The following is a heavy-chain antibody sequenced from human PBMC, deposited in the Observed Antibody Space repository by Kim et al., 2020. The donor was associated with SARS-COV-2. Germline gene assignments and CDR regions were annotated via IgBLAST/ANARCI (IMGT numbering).Heavy chain of an antibody. J-gene: IGHJ6*02. CDR3: AKDRGGFWSGYPENYYYYGMDV. D-gene: IGHD3-3*01. Sequence: GGSLRLSCAASGFTFSSYAMSWVRQAPGKGLEWVSAISGSGGSTYYADSVKGRFTISRDNSKNTLYLQMNSLRAEDTAVYYCAKDRGGFWSGYPENYYYYGMDVWGQGTTVTVSS. CDR2: ISGSGGST. V-gene: IGHV3-23*01. CDR1: GFTFSSYA.